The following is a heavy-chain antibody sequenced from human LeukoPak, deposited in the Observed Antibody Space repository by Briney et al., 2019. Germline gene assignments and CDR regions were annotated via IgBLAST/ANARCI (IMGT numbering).Heavy chain of an antibody. D-gene: IGHD4-17*01. V-gene: IGHV3-23*01. CDR3: SRDYADYVGYFFFDY. CDR2: IRGGGETT. CDR1: GFTFTNDA. Sequence: WRSLRLSCAASGFTFTNDAMNWVRQAPGKGLEWVSSIRGGGETTYYADSAKGRFTISRDNSQNTLYLQMNSLRAEDTAVYYCSRDYADYVGYFFFDYWGQGTLVTVSS. J-gene: IGHJ4*02.